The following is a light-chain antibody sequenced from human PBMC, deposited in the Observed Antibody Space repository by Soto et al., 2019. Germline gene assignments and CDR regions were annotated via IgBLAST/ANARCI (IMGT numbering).Light chain of an antibody. CDR3: QEYGSSPLT. Sequence: EIVLTQSPGTLPLSPGERATLSCRASQNVASSYLAWYQQKPGQAPRLLIYGSSIRGAGIPDRFSGSGSGTDFTLSISRLGPEDVAVYFCQEYGSSPLTFGQGPKVDIK. J-gene: IGKJ1*01. CDR2: GSS. V-gene: IGKV3-20*01. CDR1: QNVASSY.